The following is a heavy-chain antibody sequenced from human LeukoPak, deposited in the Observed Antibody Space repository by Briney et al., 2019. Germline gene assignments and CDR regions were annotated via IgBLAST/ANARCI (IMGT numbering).Heavy chain of an antibody. J-gene: IGHJ5*02. V-gene: IGHV1-8*03. CDR3: ARGQGYSSSWGIDP. CDR1: GYTFTSYD. Sequence: GASVKVSCKASGYTFTSYDINWVRQATGRGLEWMGWMNPNSGNTGCAQKFQGRVTITRNTSISTAYMELSSLRSEDTAVYYCARGQGYSSSWGIDPWGQGTLVTVSS. D-gene: IGHD6-13*01. CDR2: MNPNSGNT.